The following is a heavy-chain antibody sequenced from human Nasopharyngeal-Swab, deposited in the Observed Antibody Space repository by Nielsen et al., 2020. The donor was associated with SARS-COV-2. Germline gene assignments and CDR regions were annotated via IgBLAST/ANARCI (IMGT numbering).Heavy chain of an antibody. D-gene: IGHD3-9*01. Sequence: ASVKVSCKASGYTFTSYYMHWVRQAPGQGFEWMGIINPSGGSTSYAQKFQGRVTMTRDTSTSTVYMELSSLRSEDTAVYYCASHQDYDILTGYYQSAFDIWGQGTMVTVSS. J-gene: IGHJ3*02. V-gene: IGHV1-46*01. CDR2: INPSGGST. CDR3: ASHQDYDILTGYYQSAFDI. CDR1: GYTFTSYY.